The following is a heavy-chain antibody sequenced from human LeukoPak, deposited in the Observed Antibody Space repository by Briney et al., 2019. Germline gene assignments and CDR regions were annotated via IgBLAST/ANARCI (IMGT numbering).Heavy chain of an antibody. CDR3: ARTYDSSGYYYGFDY. CDR2: IYHSGST. Sequence: SETLSLTCAVYGGSFSGYYWSWIRQPPGKGLEWIGSIYHSGSTYYNPSLKSRVTISVDTSKNQFSLKLSSVTAADTAVYYCARTYDSSGYYYGFDYWGQGTLVTVSS. V-gene: IGHV4-34*01. CDR1: GGSFSGYY. D-gene: IGHD3-22*01. J-gene: IGHJ4*02.